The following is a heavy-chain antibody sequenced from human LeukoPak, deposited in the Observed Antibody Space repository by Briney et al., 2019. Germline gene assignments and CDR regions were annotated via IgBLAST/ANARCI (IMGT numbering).Heavy chain of an antibody. Sequence: SETLSLTCTVSDYSVSSGYYWGWIRQPPGKGLEWIATIYHRGSTSYSPSLKSRVTISADTSQNQFSLKLSSVTAADTAVYYCASRKLGNDYWGQGTLVTVSS. V-gene: IGHV4-38-2*02. CDR2: IYHRGST. CDR3: ASRKLGNDY. J-gene: IGHJ4*02. D-gene: IGHD7-27*01. CDR1: DYSVSSGYY.